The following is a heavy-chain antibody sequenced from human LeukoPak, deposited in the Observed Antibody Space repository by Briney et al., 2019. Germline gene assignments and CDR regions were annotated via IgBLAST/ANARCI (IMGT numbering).Heavy chain of an antibody. D-gene: IGHD3-10*01. CDR1: GGTFSSYA. J-gene: IGHJ5*02. V-gene: IGHV1-69*06. Sequence: GASVKVSCKASGGTFSSYAISWVRQAPGQGLEWMGGIIPIFGTANYAQKFQGRVTITADKSTGTAYMELSSLRSEDTAVYYCARRPRTYYYGSGTPKNWFDPWGQGTLVTVSS. CDR3: ARRPRTYYYGSGTPKNWFDP. CDR2: IIPIFGTA.